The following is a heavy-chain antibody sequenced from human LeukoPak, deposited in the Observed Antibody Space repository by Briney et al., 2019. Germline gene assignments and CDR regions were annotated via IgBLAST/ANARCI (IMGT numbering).Heavy chain of an antibody. Sequence: GGSLRLSCAGSGFTFSIHAMSWVRQAPGKGLEWVSTIGGGDTYYADSVKGRFTISRDDSQSTVHLQMNSLRAEDTAVYYCARDQDSSSWYDYYYYYMDVWGKGTTVTVSS. CDR3: ARDQDSSSWYDYYYYYMDV. CDR1: GFTFSIHA. D-gene: IGHD6-13*01. V-gene: IGHV3-23*01. CDR2: IGGGDT. J-gene: IGHJ6*03.